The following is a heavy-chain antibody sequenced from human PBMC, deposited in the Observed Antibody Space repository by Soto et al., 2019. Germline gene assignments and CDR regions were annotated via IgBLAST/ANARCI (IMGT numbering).Heavy chain of an antibody. D-gene: IGHD3-16*02. CDR3: AKEKAYDYVWGTDRTLDY. J-gene: IGHJ4*02. CDR1: GFSFKAYW. V-gene: IGHV3-74*01. Sequence: PGGSLRLSCAASGFSFKAYWMHWVRQAPGKGLVWVSRISSDGSTKSFAETEKGRFTISRDNAKKTQYQQMNSLRAEDTAVYYFAKEKAYDYVWGTDRTLDYWGQGTLVTVSS. CDR2: ISSDGSTK.